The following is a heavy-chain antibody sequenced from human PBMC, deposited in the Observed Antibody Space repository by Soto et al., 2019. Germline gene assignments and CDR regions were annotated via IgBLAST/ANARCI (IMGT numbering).Heavy chain of an antibody. J-gene: IGHJ5*02. D-gene: IGHD5-18*01. V-gene: IGHV3-30-3*01. CDR1: GFTFSSYA. Sequence: GGSLRLSCAASGFTFSSYAMHWVRQAPGKGLEWVAVISYDGSNKYYADSVKGRFTISRDNSKNTLYLQMNSLRAEDTAVYYCAREGVRREYTAMVTPGWFDPWGQGTLVTVSA. CDR2: ISYDGSNK. CDR3: AREGVRREYTAMVTPGWFDP.